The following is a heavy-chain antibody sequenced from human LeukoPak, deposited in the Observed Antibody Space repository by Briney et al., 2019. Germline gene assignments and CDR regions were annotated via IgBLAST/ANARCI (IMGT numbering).Heavy chain of an antibody. CDR1: GGSFSGYY. CDR2: INHSGST. V-gene: IGHV4-34*01. Sequence: SETLSLTCAVYGGSFSGYYWSWIRQPPGKGLEWIGEINHSGSTNYNLSLKSRVTISVDTSKNQFSLKLSSVTAADTAVYYCARGSLWYEGHFYFDYWGQGTLVTVSS. J-gene: IGHJ4*02. D-gene: IGHD6-13*01. CDR3: ARGSLWYEGHFYFDY.